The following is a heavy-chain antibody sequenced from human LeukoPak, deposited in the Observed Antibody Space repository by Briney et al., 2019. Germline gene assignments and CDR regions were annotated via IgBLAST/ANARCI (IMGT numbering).Heavy chain of an antibody. CDR3: ARDSSGYQ. CDR2: IKEDGSEK. CDR1: GLTFSTYW. D-gene: IGHD3-22*01. Sequence: RTGGSLRLSCAASGLTFSTYWTSWVRQAPGKGLEWVANIKEDGSEKYYGDSVKGRFTISRDNAKNSLYLEMNSLRVEDTAVYYCARDSSGYQWGQGTLVTVSS. J-gene: IGHJ4*02. V-gene: IGHV3-7*01.